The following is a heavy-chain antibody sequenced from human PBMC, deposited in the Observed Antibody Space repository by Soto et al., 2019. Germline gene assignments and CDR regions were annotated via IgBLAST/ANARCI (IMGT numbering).Heavy chain of an antibody. V-gene: IGHV3-21*02. D-gene: IGHD3-10*01. CDR3: TRDPEGRSRHAFEV. Sequence: EAQLVESGGGLVKPGESLRLSCEASEFSFSSYTMNWVRQAPGKGLEWVAAISSTKSYIYYIDSVRGRFTISRDNVRSTLFLEMKSLRAEDTALYYCTRDPEGRSRHAFEVWGHGAMVTVSS. CDR1: EFSFSSYT. J-gene: IGHJ3*01. CDR2: ISSTKSYI.